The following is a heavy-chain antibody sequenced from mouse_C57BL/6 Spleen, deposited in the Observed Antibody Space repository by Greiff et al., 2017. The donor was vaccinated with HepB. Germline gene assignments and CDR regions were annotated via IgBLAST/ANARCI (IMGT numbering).Heavy chain of an antibody. CDR3: AREGNLLPTLFDY. CDR2: IYPGSGST. V-gene: IGHV1-55*01. CDR1: GYTFTSYW. J-gene: IGHJ2*01. D-gene: IGHD1-1*01. Sequence: QVQLKQPGAELVKPGASVKMSCKASGYTFTSYWITWVKQRPGQGLEWIGDIYPGSGSTNYNEKFKSKATLTVDTSSSTAYMQLSSLTSEDSAVYYCAREGNLLPTLFDYWGQGTTLTVSS.